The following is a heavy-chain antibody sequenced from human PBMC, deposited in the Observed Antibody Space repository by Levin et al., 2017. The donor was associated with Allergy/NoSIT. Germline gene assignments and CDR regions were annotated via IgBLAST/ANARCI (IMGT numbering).Heavy chain of an antibody. CDR1: GYSISSNYY. D-gene: IGHD3-3*01. CDR3: ARDHRFLEWLL. CDR2: INHSGST. V-gene: IGHV4-38-2*02. J-gene: IGHJ4*02. Sequence: KPGGSLILSCTVSGYSISSNYYWGWIRQPPGKGLEWIGSINHSGSTYYNPSLKSRVTISVDTSKNQFSLKLSSVTAADTAVYYCARDHRFLEWLLWGQGTLVTVSS.